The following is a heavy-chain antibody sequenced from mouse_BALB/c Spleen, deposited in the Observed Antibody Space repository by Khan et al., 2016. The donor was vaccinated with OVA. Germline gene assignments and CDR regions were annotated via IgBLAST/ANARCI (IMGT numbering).Heavy chain of an antibody. D-gene: IGHD1-3*01. CDR2: IVPSTGYT. V-gene: IGHV1-7*01. Sequence: QVQLKQSGAELVKPGASVKMSCKATGYTFTTYWMHWVKQRPGQGLEWIGYIVPSTGYTKYNQKFKDKATFTTDKSSSTAYMQLSSLTSEDSAVYYCARRGLYVLVDYWGQGTLVTVSA. CDR3: ARRGLYVLVDY. J-gene: IGHJ3*01. CDR1: GYTFTTYW.